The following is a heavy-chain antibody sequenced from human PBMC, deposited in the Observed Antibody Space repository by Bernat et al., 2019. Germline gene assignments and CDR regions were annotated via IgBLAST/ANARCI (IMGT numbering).Heavy chain of an antibody. Sequence: QLQLQESGPGLVKPSETLSLTCTVSGDSISSSSYYWGWIRQPPGKGLEWIGSIYYSGSTYYNPSLKSRVTISVDTSKNQFSLKLSSVTAADTAVYYCARLSEYSSGWFYFDYWGQGTLVTVSS. CDR1: GDSISSSSYY. D-gene: IGHD6-19*01. CDR2: IYYSGST. J-gene: IGHJ4*02. V-gene: IGHV4-39*01. CDR3: ARLSEYSSGWFYFDY.